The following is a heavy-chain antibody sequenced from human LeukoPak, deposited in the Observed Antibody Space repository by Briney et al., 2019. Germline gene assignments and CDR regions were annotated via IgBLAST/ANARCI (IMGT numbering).Heavy chain of an antibody. D-gene: IGHD3-22*01. J-gene: IGHJ1*01. V-gene: IGHV3-33*01. CDR2: IWYDGSNK. Sequence: GRSLRLSCAASGFTFSNYGMHWVRQAPGKGLEWVAVIWYDGSNKYYADSVKGRFTISRDNSKNTLYLQMNSLRAEDTAVYYCARETPYDSSGRTAEYFQHWGQGTLVTVSS. CDR3: ARETPYDSSGRTAEYFQH. CDR1: GFTFSNYG.